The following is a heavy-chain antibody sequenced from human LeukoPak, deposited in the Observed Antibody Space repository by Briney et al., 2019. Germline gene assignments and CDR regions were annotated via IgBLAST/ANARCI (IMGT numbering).Heavy chain of an antibody. V-gene: IGHV3-74*01. Sequence: GGSLRLSCAASGFTFSHYWMHWVRQVPGKGLVWVSHINNDGSSTTYADSVKGRFTISRDNSKNTVYLQMNSLRTEDTAVYYCARSLTMVRAYDYWGQGTLVTVSS. CDR3: ARSLTMVRAYDY. D-gene: IGHD3-10*01. CDR2: INNDGSST. J-gene: IGHJ4*02. CDR1: GFTFSHYW.